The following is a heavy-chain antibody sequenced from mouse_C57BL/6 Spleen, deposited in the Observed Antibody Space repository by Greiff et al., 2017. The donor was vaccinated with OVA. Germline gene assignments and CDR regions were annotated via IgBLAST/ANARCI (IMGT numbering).Heavy chain of an antibody. D-gene: IGHD1-2*01. V-gene: IGHV1-59*01. CDR1: GYTFTSYW. CDR2: IDPSDSYT. J-gene: IGHJ4*01. CDR3: ARGGYGYYYAMDY. Sequence: VQLQPPWAELVRPGTSVKLSCKASGYTFTSYWMHWVKQRPGQGLEWIGVIDPSDSYTNYNQKVKGKATLTVDTSSSTAYMQLSSLPSEDSAVYYCARGGYGYYYAMDYWGQGTSVTVSS.